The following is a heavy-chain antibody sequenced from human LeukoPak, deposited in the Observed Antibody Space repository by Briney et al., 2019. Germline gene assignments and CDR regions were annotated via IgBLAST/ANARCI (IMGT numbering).Heavy chain of an antibody. CDR2: ISPNSGGT. Sequence: GASVKVSCKASGYTFTGYDMHWVRQAPGQGLEWMGWISPNSGGTNYAQKFQGRVTMTRDTSISTAYMELSRLRSDDTAVYYCASGYCSGGSCYRSTIQHWGQGTLVTVSS. CDR3: ASGYCSGGSCYRSTIQH. CDR1: GYTFTGYD. J-gene: IGHJ1*01. D-gene: IGHD2-15*01. V-gene: IGHV1-2*02.